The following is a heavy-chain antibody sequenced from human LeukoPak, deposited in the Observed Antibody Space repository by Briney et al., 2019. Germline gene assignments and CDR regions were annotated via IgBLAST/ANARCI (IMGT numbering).Heavy chain of an antibody. D-gene: IGHD2-2*01. CDR2: ISSSGSTI. CDR3: ARGLGLPAANNWFDP. J-gene: IGHJ5*02. V-gene: IGHV3-11*01. CDR1: GFTFSDYY. Sequence: GGSLRVSCAASGFTFSDYYMSWIRQALGKGLEWVSYISSSGSTIYYADSVKGRFTISRDNAKNSLYLQMNSLRAEDTAVYYCARGLGLPAANNWFDPWGQGTLVTVSS.